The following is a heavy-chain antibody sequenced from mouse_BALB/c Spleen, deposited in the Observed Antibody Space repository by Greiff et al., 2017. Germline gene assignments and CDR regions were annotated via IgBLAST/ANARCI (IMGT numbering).Heavy chain of an antibody. J-gene: IGHJ4*01. CDR1: GYTFTDYE. Sequence: QVQLKQSGAELVRPGASVTLSCKASGYTFTDYEMHWVKQTPVHGLEWIGAIDPETGGTAYNQKFKGKATLTADKSSSTAYMELRSLTSEDSAVYYCTRAGYDYDSYYAMDYWGQGTSVTVSS. D-gene: IGHD2-4*01. CDR2: IDPETGGT. V-gene: IGHV1-15*01. CDR3: TRAGYDYDSYYAMDY.